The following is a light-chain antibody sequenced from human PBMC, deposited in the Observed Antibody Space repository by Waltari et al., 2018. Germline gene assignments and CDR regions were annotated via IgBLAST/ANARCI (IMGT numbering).Light chain of an antibody. J-gene: IGLJ2*01. V-gene: IGLV1-47*01. CDR1: ISNIGTHY. Sequence: QSVLTQPPSASGTPGQSVTISCSGSISNIGTHYVYWYQQLPGTAPQLLIYLTHQRPSGVPDRFSASKSGTSASLAISGLRFEDEADYYCATRDEGPTVVFGGGTKLTVL. CDR3: ATRDEGPTVV. CDR2: LTH.